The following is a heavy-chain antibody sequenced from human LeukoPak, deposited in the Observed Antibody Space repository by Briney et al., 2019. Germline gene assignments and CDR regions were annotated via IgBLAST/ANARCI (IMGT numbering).Heavy chain of an antibody. D-gene: IGHD3-9*01. CDR3: AGDYDILTGYYVGFDY. CDR1: GGTFSSYA. CDR2: IIPIFGTA. J-gene: IGHJ4*02. V-gene: IGHV1-69*13. Sequence: SVKVSCKASGGTFSSYAISWVRQAPGQGLEWMGGIIPIFGTANYAQKFQGRVTITADESTSTAYMELSSLRSEDTAVYYCAGDYDILTGYYVGFDYWGQGTLVTVSS.